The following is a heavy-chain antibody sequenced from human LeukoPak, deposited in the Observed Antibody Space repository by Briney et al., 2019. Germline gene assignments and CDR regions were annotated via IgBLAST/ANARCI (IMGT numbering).Heavy chain of an antibody. CDR2: ISSNGGST. Sequence: GSLRLSCAASGFTFSSYAMHWVRQAPGKGLEYVSAISSNGGSTYDANSVKGRFTISRDNSKNTLYLQMGSLRAEDMAVYYCAREGVTDYVWGSYRYYFDYWGQGTLVTVSS. CDR3: AREGVTDYVWGSYRYYFDY. D-gene: IGHD3-16*02. CDR1: GFTFSSYA. V-gene: IGHV3-64*01. J-gene: IGHJ4*02.